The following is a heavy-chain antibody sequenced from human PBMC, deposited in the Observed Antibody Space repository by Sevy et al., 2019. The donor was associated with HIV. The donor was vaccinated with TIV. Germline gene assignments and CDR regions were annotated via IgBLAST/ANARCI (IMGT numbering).Heavy chain of an antibody. J-gene: IGHJ3*01. Sequence: GGSLRLSCAASGFIFSSYEMSWVRQAPGKGLEWISYIGSSGSNVYHADSVKGRFTISRDNAQNSLYLQMNSLRVEDTAVYYCNRITLQGEDAFDLWGQGTMFTVSS. D-gene: IGHD3-10*01. CDR2: IGSSGSNV. CDR1: GFIFSSYE. CDR3: NRITLQGEDAFDL. V-gene: IGHV3-48*03.